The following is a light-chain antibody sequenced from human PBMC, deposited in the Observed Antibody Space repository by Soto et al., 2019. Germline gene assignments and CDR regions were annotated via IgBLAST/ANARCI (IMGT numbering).Light chain of an antibody. V-gene: IGKV3-11*01. CDR3: QQRSNWPPLT. CDR1: QSVGYF. Sequence: EIVLTQSPATLSLSPGERATLSCRASQSVGYFLSWYQQKPGQAPRLLIYDASKWATGIPASFSGSGSGTHFTLTISSLEPEDFAVYYCQQRSNWPPLTFGGGTTVEIK. J-gene: IGKJ4*01. CDR2: DAS.